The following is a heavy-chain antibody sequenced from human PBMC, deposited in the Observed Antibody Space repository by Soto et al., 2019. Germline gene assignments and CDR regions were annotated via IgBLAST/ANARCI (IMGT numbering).Heavy chain of an antibody. V-gene: IGHV4-30-4*01. Sequence: QGQLQESGPGLVKPSQTLSLTCTVSGGSISSGDFYWSWIRQPPGKGLEWIGYMYYSGSTYYNPSLKSRVTISVDTSKNQFSLKLSSVTAADTAVYYCARWLGYGPHFDYWGQGTLVTVSS. CDR1: GGSISSGDFY. CDR3: ARWLGYGPHFDY. J-gene: IGHJ4*02. CDR2: MYYSGST. D-gene: IGHD5-12*01.